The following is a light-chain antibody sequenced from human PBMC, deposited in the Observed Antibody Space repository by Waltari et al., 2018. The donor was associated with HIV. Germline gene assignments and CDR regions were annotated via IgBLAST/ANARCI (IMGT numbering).Light chain of an antibody. CDR2: EDN. Sequence: FILTQPHSVSESPGKTVIISCTRNSGDIASKSVQWYQQRPGSAPTPVIYEDNRRPSGVPDRFSGSIDSASNSAFLTISGLKTEDEAAYYCQSYDYTIQVFGGGTKLTVL. CDR3: QSYDYTIQV. J-gene: IGLJ3*02. V-gene: IGLV6-57*04. CDR1: SGDIASKS.